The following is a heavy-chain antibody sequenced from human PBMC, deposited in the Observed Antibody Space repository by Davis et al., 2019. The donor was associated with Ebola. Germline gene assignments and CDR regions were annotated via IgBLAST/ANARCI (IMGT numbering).Heavy chain of an antibody. CDR2: IYSTGSA. D-gene: IGHD3-10*01. J-gene: IGHJ5*02. CDR1: GGPINNYY. Sequence: PSETLSLTCPVSGGPINNYYWTWIRQPPGKGLEWIGNIYSTGSAIYNPSLQSRATISVDTSKNQFSLKLSSVTAADTAFYYCARALVRGVPNWFDPWGQGTLVTVSS. V-gene: IGHV4-59*01. CDR3: ARALVRGVPNWFDP.